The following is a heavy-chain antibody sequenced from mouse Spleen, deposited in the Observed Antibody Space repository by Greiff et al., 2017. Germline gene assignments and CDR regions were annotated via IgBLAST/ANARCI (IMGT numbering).Heavy chain of an antibody. CDR1: GYTFTSYW. CDR2: IDPSDSYT. CDR3: ARGGDDGYSYYFDY. V-gene: IGHV1-59*01. J-gene: IGHJ2*01. D-gene: IGHD2-3*01. Sequence: QVQLQQPGAELVRPGTSVKLSCKASGYTFTSYWMHWVKQRPGQGLEWIGVIDPSDSYTNYNQKFKGKATLTVDTSSSTAYMQLSSLTSEDSAVYYCARGGDDGYSYYFDYWGQGTTLTVSS.